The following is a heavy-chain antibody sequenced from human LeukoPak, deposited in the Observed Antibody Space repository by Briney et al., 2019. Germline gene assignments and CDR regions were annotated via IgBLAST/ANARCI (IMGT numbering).Heavy chain of an antibody. CDR2: INHSGST. D-gene: IGHD5-18*01. Sequence: PSETLSLTCAVYGGSFSGYYWSWIRQPPGKGLEWIGEINHSGSTNYNPSLKSRVTISVDTSKNQFSLKLSSVTAADTAVYYCARDTAMTTTIYFDYWGQGTLVTVSS. V-gene: IGHV4-34*01. CDR3: ARDTAMTTTIYFDY. CDR1: GGSFSGYY. J-gene: IGHJ4*02.